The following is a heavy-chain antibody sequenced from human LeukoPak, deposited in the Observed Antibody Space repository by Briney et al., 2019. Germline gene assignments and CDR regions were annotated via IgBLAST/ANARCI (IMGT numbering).Heavy chain of an antibody. CDR2: FNHEDSET. CDR1: GYTLTELS. Sequence: ASVKVSCKVSGYTLTELSMHWVRQAPGKGLEWMGSFNHEDSETIYAQNVKGRVTMSRDKSTDTAYMELSSLRSEDTAVYYCASRFVAKSGSYYTNDYWGQGTLVTVSS. CDR3: ASRFVAKSGSYYTNDY. D-gene: IGHD1-26*01. J-gene: IGHJ4*02. V-gene: IGHV1-24*01.